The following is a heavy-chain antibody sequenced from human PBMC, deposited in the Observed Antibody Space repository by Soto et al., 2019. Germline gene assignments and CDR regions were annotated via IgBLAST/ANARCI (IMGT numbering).Heavy chain of an antibody. CDR1: GFTFSSHS. D-gene: IGHD4-17*01. Sequence: EVHLVESGRGLVTPGGSLRLSCAASGFTFSSHSMNWVRQAPGKGLEWVSSLTGGGNYIFYADSVRGRFTISRDNAKNSLYLEMSSLRAEDTAVYYCVRERTRSCDFDYWGQGTLVTVSS. CDR3: VRERTRSCDFDY. J-gene: IGHJ4*02. CDR2: LTGGGNYI. V-gene: IGHV3-21*06.